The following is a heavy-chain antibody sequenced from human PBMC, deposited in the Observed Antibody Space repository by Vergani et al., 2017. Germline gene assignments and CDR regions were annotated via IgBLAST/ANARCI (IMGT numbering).Heavy chain of an antibody. Sequence: QVQLVQSGAAVKKPGASAKVSCTASGYIFKNYYMHWLRLAPGQGFQWMGVVNFVTGAATSPQKFEGRITMTRDTSTATFYMDLSSLKYEDTAIYYCARSRGYWTSGSCRPYYFDLWGQGTLVTVSS. D-gene: IGHD2-15*01. CDR2: VNFVTGAA. CDR3: ARSRGYWTSGSCRPYYFDL. CDR1: GYIFKNYY. V-gene: IGHV1-46*02. J-gene: IGHJ4*02.